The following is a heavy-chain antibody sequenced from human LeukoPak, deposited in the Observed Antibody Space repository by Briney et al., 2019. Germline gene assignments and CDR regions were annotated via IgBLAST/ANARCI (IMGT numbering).Heavy chain of an antibody. Sequence: SGPTLVIPTQTLTLTCTFSGFSLSTRGVGVGWIRQPPGKALEWLALIYWNDDKRYSPSLKSRLTITKDTSKNQVVLTMTNMDPVDTATYYCALNSGYDMIDYWGQGTLVTVSS. J-gene: IGHJ4*02. CDR2: IYWNDDK. CDR3: ALNSGYDMIDY. CDR1: GFSLSTRGVG. D-gene: IGHD5-12*01. V-gene: IGHV2-5*01.